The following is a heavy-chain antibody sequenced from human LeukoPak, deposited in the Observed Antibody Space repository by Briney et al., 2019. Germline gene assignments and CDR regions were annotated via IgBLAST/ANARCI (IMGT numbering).Heavy chain of an antibody. Sequence: GGSLRLSCAASGFMFSSSWMAWVRQAPGKGLEWVANIKEDGSDKNYVDSVKGRFTISRDNAKNSLYLQMNSLRAEDTAVYYCAREGVGYCSSTSCSQDFDYWGQGTLVTVSS. J-gene: IGHJ4*02. V-gene: IGHV3-7*01. CDR3: AREGVGYCSSTSCSQDFDY. CDR1: GFMFSSSW. CDR2: IKEDGSDK. D-gene: IGHD2-2*01.